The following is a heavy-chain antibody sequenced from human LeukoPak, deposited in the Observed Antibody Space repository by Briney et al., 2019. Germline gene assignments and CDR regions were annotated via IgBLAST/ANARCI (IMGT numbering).Heavy chain of an antibody. CDR3: AIDYGGNLYNWFDP. J-gene: IGHJ5*02. D-gene: IGHD4-23*01. V-gene: IGHV3-66*01. CDR2: IYSGGST. Sequence: GGSLRLSCAASGFTVSSNYMSWVRQAPGKGLEWVSVIYSGGSTYYADSVKGRFTISRDNSKNTLYLQMNSLRAEDTAVYYCAIDYGGNLYNWFDPWGQGTLVTVSS. CDR1: GFTVSSNY.